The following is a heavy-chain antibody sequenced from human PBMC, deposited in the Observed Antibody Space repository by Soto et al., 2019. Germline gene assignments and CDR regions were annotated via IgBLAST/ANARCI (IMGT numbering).Heavy chain of an antibody. CDR3: ARENGYYGSGSYYNPGDWFDP. V-gene: IGHV1-18*01. CDR2: ISAYNGNT. CDR1: GYTFTSYG. Sequence: QVQLVQSGAEVKKPGASVKVSCKASGYTFTSYGISWVRQAPGQGLEWMGWISAYNGNTNYAQKLQGRVTMTTDKSTSTAYMELRSLRSDDTAVYYCARENGYYGSGSYYNPGDWFDPWGQGTLVTVSS. J-gene: IGHJ5*02. D-gene: IGHD3-10*01.